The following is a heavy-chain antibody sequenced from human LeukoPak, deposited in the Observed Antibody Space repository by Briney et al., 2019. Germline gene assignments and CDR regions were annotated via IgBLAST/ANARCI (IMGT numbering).Heavy chain of an antibody. CDR2: MNPNSGNT. CDR1: GYTFTSYD. V-gene: IGHV1-8*01. J-gene: IGHJ4*02. Sequence: ASVKVSFKASGYTFTSYDINWVRQATGPGLEWMGWMNPNSGNTGYAQKFQGRVTMTRNTSISTAYMELSSLRSEDTAVYYCARGVASGIVVVPAGTRGGNYFDYWGQGTLVTVSS. CDR3: ARGVASGIVVVPAGTRGGNYFDY. D-gene: IGHD2-2*01.